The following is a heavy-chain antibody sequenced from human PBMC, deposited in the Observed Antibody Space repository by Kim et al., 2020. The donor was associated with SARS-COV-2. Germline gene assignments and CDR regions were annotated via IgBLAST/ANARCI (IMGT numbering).Heavy chain of an antibody. CDR3: ARVDSRSWYDL. D-gene: IGHD6-13*01. J-gene: IGHJ5*01. CDR1: GGSISSGGYY. Sequence: SETLSLTCTVSGGSISSGGYYWSWIRQHPGKDLEWIGYIYYSGSTYHNPSLKSRVTISLDTSKNQFSLNLSSVTAADTAVYYCARVDSRSWYDLWGQGTL. CDR2: IYYSGST. V-gene: IGHV4-31*03.